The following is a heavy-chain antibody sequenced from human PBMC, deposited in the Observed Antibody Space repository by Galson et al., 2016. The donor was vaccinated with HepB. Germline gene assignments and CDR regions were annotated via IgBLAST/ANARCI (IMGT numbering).Heavy chain of an antibody. J-gene: IGHJ4*02. CDR2: INHRGST. CDR3: ARARLLVAPAAMVLRMGESYFDY. Sequence: SETLSLTCAVYGGSFSGYYWSWIRQPPGKGLEWIGEINHRGSTNYNPSLKSRVTISVDTSKNQFSLKLISVTAADTAVYYCARARLLVAPAAMVLRMGESYFDYWGQGTLVTVSS. CDR1: GGSFSGYY. D-gene: IGHD2-2*01. V-gene: IGHV4-34*01.